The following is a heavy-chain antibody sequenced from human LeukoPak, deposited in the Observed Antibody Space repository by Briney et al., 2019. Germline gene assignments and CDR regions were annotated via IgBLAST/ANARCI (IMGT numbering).Heavy chain of an antibody. V-gene: IGHV3-66*01. CDR1: GFTVSNNY. Sequence: GGSLRLSCAASGFTVSNNYMTWVRQAPGKGLDCVSVITSAGATYYADSVKGRFIMSRDNSQNTLYLQMNSLRDEDTAVYYCASRESPGYYYGMDVWGQGTTVTVSS. J-gene: IGHJ6*02. CDR2: ITSAGAT. CDR3: ASRESPGYYYGMDV. D-gene: IGHD3-10*01.